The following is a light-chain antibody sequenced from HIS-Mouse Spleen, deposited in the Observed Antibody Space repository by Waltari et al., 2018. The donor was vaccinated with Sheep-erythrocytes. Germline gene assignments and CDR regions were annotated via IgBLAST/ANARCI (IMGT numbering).Light chain of an antibody. J-gene: IGLJ1*01. CDR2: DVS. CDR1: SSYVGGYHY. CDR3: CSYAGSYNHV. Sequence: QSALTQPRSVSGSPGQSVTISCTGTSSYVGGYHYVPWYQQHPGKAPKLMIYDVSKRPSGVPDRFSGSKSGNTASLTISGLQAEDEADYYCCSYAGSYNHVFATGTKVTVL. V-gene: IGLV2-11*01.